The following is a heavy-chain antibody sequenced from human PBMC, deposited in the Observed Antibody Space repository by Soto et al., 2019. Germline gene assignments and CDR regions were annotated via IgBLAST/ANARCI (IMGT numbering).Heavy chain of an antibody. CDR1: GFTFSSYA. Sequence: PGGSLRLSCAASGFTFSSYAMSWVRQAPGKGLEWVSAISGSGGSTYYADSVKGRFTISRDNSKNTLYLQMNSLRAEDTAVYYCAKEENGSGWPNDAFDIWGQGTMVTVSS. J-gene: IGHJ3*02. D-gene: IGHD6-19*01. V-gene: IGHV3-23*01. CDR2: ISGSGGST. CDR3: AKEENGSGWPNDAFDI.